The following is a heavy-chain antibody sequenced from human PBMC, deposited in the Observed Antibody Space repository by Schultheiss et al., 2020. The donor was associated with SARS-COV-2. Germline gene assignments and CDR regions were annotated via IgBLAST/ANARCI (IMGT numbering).Heavy chain of an antibody. V-gene: IGHV4-59*12. CDR1: GGSISSYY. Sequence: SETLSLTCTVSGGSISSYYWSWIRQPPGKGLEWIGYIYYSGSTNYNPSLKSRVTMSVDTSKNQFSLKLSSVTAAGTAVYYCARIVPEFHCDYWGQGTLVTVSS. D-gene: IGHD3-10*01. CDR2: IYYSGST. J-gene: IGHJ4*02. CDR3: ARIVPEFHCDY.